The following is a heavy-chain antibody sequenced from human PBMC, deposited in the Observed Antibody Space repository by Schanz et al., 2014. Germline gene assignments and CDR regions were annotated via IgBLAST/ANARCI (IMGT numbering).Heavy chain of an antibody. V-gene: IGHV3-66*01. CDR1: GFTVSSNY. CDR2: IYTSGST. J-gene: IGHJ3*02. CDR3: ARRKHAFDI. Sequence: EVQLVSFGGGLVQPGGSLRLSCAASGFTVSSNYMSWVRQAPVKGLEWVSFIYTSGSTYYADSVRGRFTFSRDNSKNTLYLQMNSLRAEDTAVYYCARRKHAFDIWGQGTMVTVSS.